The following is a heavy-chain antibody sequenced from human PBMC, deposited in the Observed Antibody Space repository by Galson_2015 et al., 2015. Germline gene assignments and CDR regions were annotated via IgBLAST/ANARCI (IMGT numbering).Heavy chain of an antibody. CDR3: AKRTAVTSGQFDP. J-gene: IGHJ5*02. Sequence: SLRLSCAASGFTFDDYAMHWVRQTPGKGLEWVSGISWNSGSIGYADSVKGRFTISRDNAKNSLYLQMNSLRAEDTALYYCAKRTAVTSGQFDPWGQGTLVTVSS. CDR1: GFTFDDYA. V-gene: IGHV3-9*01. D-gene: IGHD4-17*01. CDR2: ISWNSGSI.